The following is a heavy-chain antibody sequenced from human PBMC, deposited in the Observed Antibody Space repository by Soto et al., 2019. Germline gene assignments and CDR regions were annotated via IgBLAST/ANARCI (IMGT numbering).Heavy chain of an antibody. CDR3: ARDSAYYDFSPRPFDY. CDR1: GFTFSSYE. V-gene: IGHV3-48*03. J-gene: IGHJ4*02. Sequence: GGSLRLSCAASGFTFSSYEMNWVRQAPGKGLEWVSYISSSGSTIYYADSVKGRFTISRDNAKNSLYLQMNSLRAEDTAVYYCARDSAYYDFSPRPFDYWGQGTLVTVSS. D-gene: IGHD3-3*01. CDR2: ISSSGSTI.